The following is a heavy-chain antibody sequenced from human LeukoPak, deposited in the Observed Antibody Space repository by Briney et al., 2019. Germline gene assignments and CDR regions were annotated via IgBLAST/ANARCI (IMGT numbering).Heavy chain of an antibody. CDR1: GGSVSSAMHY. D-gene: IGHD3-22*01. CDR3: ARVVLNYDSSGYPLALFDY. CDR2: VFYRGSS. Sequence: SETLSLTCSVSGGSVSSAMHYWGWIRQPPGKGLEWIGSVFYRGSSYYNPSLKSRVSVSLDTSKNLFSLKLSSVTAADTAVYYCARVVLNYDSSGYPLALFDYWGQGTLVTVSS. V-gene: IGHV4-39*07. J-gene: IGHJ4*02.